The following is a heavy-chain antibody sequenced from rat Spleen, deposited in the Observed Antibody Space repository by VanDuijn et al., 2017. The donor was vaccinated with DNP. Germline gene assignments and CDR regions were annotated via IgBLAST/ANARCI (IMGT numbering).Heavy chain of an antibody. V-gene: IGHV5-22*01. CDR2: ISYEGSST. CDR3: ARRGGTFDS. Sequence: EVQLVESGGGLVQPGRSLKLSCAASGFTFSDYYMAWVRQAPKKGLEWVASISYEGSSTYYGDSVKGRFTISRDNAKSTLYLQMDSWRSEDTATYYCARRGGTFDSWGQGVMVTVSS. CDR1: GFTFSDYY. D-gene: IGHD4-3*01. J-gene: IGHJ2*01.